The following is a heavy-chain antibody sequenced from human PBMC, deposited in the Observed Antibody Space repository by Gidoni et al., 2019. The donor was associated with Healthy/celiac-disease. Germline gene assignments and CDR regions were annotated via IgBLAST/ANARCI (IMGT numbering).Heavy chain of an antibody. CDR2: ISWNSGSI. D-gene: IGHD5-18*01. V-gene: IGHV3-9*01. Sequence: EVQLVESGGGLVQPGRSLRLSCAASAFTFDDYAMHWVRQAPGKGLEWVSGISWNSGSIGYADSVKGRFTISRDNAKNSLYLQMNSLRAEDTALYYCAKDSRGYSYGRFDYWGQGTLVTVSS. CDR1: AFTFDDYA. CDR3: AKDSRGYSYGRFDY. J-gene: IGHJ4*02.